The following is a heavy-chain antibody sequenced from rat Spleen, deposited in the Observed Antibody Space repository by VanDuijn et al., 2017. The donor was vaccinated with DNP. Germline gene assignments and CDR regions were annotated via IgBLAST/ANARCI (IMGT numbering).Heavy chain of an antibody. J-gene: IGHJ2*01. Sequence: EVQLVESGGGLVLPGRSMKLSCAVSGFTFNTFPMAWVRQAPTKGLEWVATISTSGGDTFYRDSVKGRFTISRDNAKNTLYLQMNSLRSEETATYYCTRGLRVYYFDYWGQGVMVTVSS. CDR2: ISTSGGDT. D-gene: IGHD1-11*01. CDR1: GFTFNTFP. CDR3: TRGLRVYYFDY. V-gene: IGHV5-46*01.